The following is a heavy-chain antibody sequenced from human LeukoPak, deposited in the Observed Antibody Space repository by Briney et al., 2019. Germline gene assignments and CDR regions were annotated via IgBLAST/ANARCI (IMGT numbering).Heavy chain of an antibody. J-gene: IGHJ4*02. D-gene: IGHD4-11*01. Sequence: PGGSLRLSCAASGFTFGNYWMHWVRQAPGKGLEWVARIKAKTTGWTPDYTAAVKGRFTISRDDSENMLYLEMNSLKTEDTAMYYCVTDYWSTDAFDHWGQGTLVTVSS. CDR2: IKAKTTGWTP. V-gene: IGHV3-15*01. CDR3: VTDYWSTDAFDH. CDR1: GFTFGNYW.